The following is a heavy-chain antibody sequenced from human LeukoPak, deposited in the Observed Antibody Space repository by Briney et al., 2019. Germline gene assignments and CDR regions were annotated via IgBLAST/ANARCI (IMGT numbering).Heavy chain of an antibody. CDR2: ISYSGST. CDR1: GGSISSSY. Sequence: SETLSLTCTVSGGSISSSYWNWIRQSPGKGLQWIGYISYSGSTNYNPSLKSRVTISVDTSKNQFSLKLISVTAADTAVYYCARRPGASSYHGMDVWGQGTTVIVSS. J-gene: IGHJ6*02. V-gene: IGHV4-59*01. CDR3: ARRPGASSYHGMDV. D-gene: IGHD1-26*01.